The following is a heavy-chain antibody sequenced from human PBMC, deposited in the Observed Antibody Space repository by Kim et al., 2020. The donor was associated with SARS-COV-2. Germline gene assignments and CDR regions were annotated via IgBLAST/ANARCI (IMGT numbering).Heavy chain of an antibody. Sequence: SETLSLTCTVSGGSISSSSYYWGWIRQPPGKGREWIGSIYYSGSTYYNSSLKSRVTISVDTSKNQFSLKLSSVTAADTAVYYCARHGRDEVTIFGVVRSNWFDPWGQGTLVTVSS. D-gene: IGHD3-3*01. CDR2: IYYSGST. J-gene: IGHJ5*01. V-gene: IGHV4-39*01. CDR1: GGSISSSSYY. CDR3: ARHGRDEVTIFGVVRSNWFDP.